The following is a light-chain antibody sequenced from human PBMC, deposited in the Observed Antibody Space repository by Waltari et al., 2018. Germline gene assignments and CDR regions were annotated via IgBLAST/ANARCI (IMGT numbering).Light chain of an antibody. CDR3: YSSDSTGLRV. V-gene: IGLV3-10*01. Sequence: YELTQPPSLSVSPGQTARITCSGHELPKKYAYWFQQKSGQAPRLVMYEDTKRPSGIPERFSGSSSGTVATLTITGAQVDDEADYYCYSSDSTGLRVFGGGTTVVVL. CDR1: ELPKKY. J-gene: IGLJ1*01. CDR2: EDT.